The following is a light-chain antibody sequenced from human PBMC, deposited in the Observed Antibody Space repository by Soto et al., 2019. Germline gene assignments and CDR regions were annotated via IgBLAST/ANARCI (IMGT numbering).Light chain of an antibody. J-gene: IGKJ1*01. Sequence: DIQMTRSPSTLSASVGDRVTITCRASQTFGRWLAWFQQKPGKAPKLLIYEASNLQSGVPSRFSGSGSGTKFTLTISSLQPDDFATYYCQQYNSYLWTFGQGTKVEIK. CDR1: QTFGRW. V-gene: IGKV1-5*03. CDR3: QQYNSYLWT. CDR2: EAS.